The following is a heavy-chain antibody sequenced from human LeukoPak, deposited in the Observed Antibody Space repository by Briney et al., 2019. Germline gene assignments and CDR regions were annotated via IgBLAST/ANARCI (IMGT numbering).Heavy chain of an antibody. CDR2: IYYTGST. CDR1: GGSISRCY. V-gene: IGHV4-59*01. D-gene: IGHD6-13*01. CDR3: ARGQLVPDNWFDP. J-gene: IGHJ5*02. Sequence: PSETLSLTCTVSGGSISRCYWSWIRQPPGKGLEWIGYIYYTGSTNYNPSLKSRVTISVDTSKNQFSLKLSSVTPADTAVYYCARGQLVPDNWFDPWGQGTLVTVPS.